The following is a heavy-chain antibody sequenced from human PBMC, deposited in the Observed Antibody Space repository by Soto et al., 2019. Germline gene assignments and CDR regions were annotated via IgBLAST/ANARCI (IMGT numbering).Heavy chain of an antibody. CDR1: GFTFSAFW. V-gene: IGHV3-7*04. CDR3: ARDLSPPGEFFCDEFDV. D-gene: IGHD2-21*01. J-gene: IGHJ3*01. Sequence: EVQLVESGGGLVQPGESLRLSCAASGFTFSAFWMTWLRQAPGKGLEWVANIKRDGSVTHYGDSVEGRCTLVRDNAENSLFLQLNSVRAEDTAMYSCARDLSPPGEFFCDEFDVCGEASFVTASS. CDR2: IKRDGSVT.